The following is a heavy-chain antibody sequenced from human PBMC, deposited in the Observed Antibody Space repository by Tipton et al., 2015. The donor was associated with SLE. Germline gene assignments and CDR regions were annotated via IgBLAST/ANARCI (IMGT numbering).Heavy chain of an antibody. V-gene: IGHV4-34*01. CDR3: AREGAAAGTGGPYFDY. J-gene: IGHJ4*02. CDR2: INHSGST. D-gene: IGHD6-13*01. Sequence: TLSLTCAVYGGSFRGYYWSWIRQPPGKGLEWIGEINHSGSTNYNPSLKSRVTISVDTSKNQFSLKLSSVTAADTAVYYCAREGAAAGTGGPYFDYWGQGTLVTVPS. CDR1: GGSFRGYY.